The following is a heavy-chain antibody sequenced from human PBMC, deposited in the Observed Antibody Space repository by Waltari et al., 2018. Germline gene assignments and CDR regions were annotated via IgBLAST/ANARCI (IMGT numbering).Heavy chain of an antibody. J-gene: IGHJ3*01. CDR2: IQRDGNGK. V-gene: IGHV3-7*01. CDR3: ARAYSGSYET. D-gene: IGHD1-26*01. Sequence: EVQLVESGGDLVQPGGSVRLSCAASGFTFSGYWMTWVRQAPGKGLEWVANIQRDGNGKYYADSVKGRFTISRDNAKNSLYLQMNSLRAEDTAVYYCARAYSGSYETWGQGTLVTVSS. CDR1: GFTFSGYW.